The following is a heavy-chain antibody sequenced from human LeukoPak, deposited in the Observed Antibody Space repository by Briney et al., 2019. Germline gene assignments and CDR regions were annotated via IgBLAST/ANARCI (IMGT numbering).Heavy chain of an antibody. V-gene: IGHV3-23*01. Sequence: GGSLRLSCAASGFTFTTYAMSWVRQAPGKGLEWVSSVSGSGSHTYYADSVKGRFTISRDNSKNTLDLQMHSLRAEDTALYYCAKEVLGGNYGDYAVDYWGQGILVTVSS. CDR1: GFTFTTYA. CDR2: VSGSGSHT. CDR3: AKEVLGGNYGDYAVDY. J-gene: IGHJ4*02. D-gene: IGHD4-17*01.